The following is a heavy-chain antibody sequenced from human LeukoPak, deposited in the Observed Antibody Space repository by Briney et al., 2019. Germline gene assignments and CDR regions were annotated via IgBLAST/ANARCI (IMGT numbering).Heavy chain of an antibody. Sequence: SETLSLTCTVSGGSISGFHWGWIRQPPGKAPEWIAYIHYTGNSHYNPSLKSRVTISVDTSKNQFSLKLSSVTAADTAVYYCSRDRGREGGFDFWGRGTLVTVSS. CDR1: GGSISGFH. V-gene: IGHV4-59*01. CDR3: SRDRGREGGFDF. J-gene: IGHJ4*02. CDR2: IHYTGNS. D-gene: IGHD3-16*01.